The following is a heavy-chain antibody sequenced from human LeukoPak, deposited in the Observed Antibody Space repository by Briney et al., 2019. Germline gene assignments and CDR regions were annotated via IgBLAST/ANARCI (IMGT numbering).Heavy chain of an antibody. CDR1: GYTSTDHY. CDR2: INPNNGGP. D-gene: IGHD4-11*01. J-gene: IGHJ4*02. Sequence: ASVRVSCRASGYTSTDHYMHWVRQAPGHGLEWMGWINPNNGGPIYAQKFRGRVTMTTNTSISTAYMELSSLRSDDTAVYYCARPLNDYTYDYWGQGTLVTVSS. V-gene: IGHV1-2*02. CDR3: ARPLNDYTYDY.